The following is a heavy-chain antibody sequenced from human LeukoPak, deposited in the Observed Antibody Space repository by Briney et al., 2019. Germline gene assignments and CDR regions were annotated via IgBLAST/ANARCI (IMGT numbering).Heavy chain of an antibody. CDR3: ARARWYSSGWDFFDY. CDR1: GFTFNNYA. J-gene: IGHJ4*02. V-gene: IGHV3-9*01. CDR2: ISWNSGGI. D-gene: IGHD6-19*01. Sequence: GGSLRLSCAASGFTFNNYAMHWVRQAPGKGLEWVSGISWNSGGIGYADSVKGRFTISRDNAKNSLYLQMNSLRAEDTAVYYCARARWYSSGWDFFDYWGQGTLVTVSS.